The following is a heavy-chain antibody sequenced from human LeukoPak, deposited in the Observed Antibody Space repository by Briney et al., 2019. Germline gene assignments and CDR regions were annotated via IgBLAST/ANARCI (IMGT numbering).Heavy chain of an antibody. D-gene: IGHD1-26*01. V-gene: IGHV1-18*01. CDR2: VTSYNGDT. Sequence: ASVKVSCKASGYTFNNYGISWVRQAPGQGLEWMGWVTSYNGDTNYAQKFQGRVTMSTDTSTSTAYMELRSLRSDDTAVYYCAREWEGAFDIWGQGTMVTVSS. J-gene: IGHJ3*02. CDR1: GYTFNNYG. CDR3: AREWEGAFDI.